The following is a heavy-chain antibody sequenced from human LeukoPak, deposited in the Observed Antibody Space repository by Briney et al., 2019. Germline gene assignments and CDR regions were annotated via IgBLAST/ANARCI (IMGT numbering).Heavy chain of an antibody. CDR1: GGSISGYQ. J-gene: IGHJ5*02. CDR2: MYYSGST. CDR3: AGHDYYGSGSYR. V-gene: IGHV4-59*08. D-gene: IGHD3-10*01. Sequence: PSETLSLTCTDSGGSISGYQRHWLRQPPGKGLEWIGHMYYSGSTKYTPSLKSRVNISADTSNNQFSLKLISVTAAGAAVYCWAGHDYYGSGSYRSGHGTLVTDSS.